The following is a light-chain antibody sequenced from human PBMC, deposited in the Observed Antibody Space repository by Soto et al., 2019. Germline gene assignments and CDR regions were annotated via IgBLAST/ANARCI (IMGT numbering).Light chain of an antibody. CDR3: QQYYRQAT. J-gene: IGKJ1*01. CDR1: QSITNW. CDR2: MAS. V-gene: IGKV1-5*03. Sequence: DIQMTQSPSTLSASVGDRVTITCRASQSITNWLAWYQQKPGKAPKPLIYMASSSESGVPSRFSGSGGGTEFTLTISSLQPDDFATYYCQQYYRQATFGQGTKVDIK.